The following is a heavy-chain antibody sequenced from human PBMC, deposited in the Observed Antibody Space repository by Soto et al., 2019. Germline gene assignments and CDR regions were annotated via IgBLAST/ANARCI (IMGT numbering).Heavy chain of an antibody. CDR1: GGSISSSSYY. CDR3: ARPGGSGWFYFDS. J-gene: IGHJ4*02. D-gene: IGHD6-13*01. V-gene: IGHV4-39*01. Sequence: SETLSLTCTVSGGSISSSSYYWGWIRQPPGKGLEWIGSIYYSGSTYYNPSLKSRVTISVDTSKNQFSLKLTSVTAADTAVYYCARPGGSGWFYFDSWGQGSQVTVSS. CDR2: IYYSGST.